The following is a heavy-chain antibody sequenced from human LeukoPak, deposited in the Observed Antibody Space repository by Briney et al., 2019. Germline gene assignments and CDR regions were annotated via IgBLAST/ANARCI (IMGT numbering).Heavy chain of an antibody. D-gene: IGHD4-23*01. CDR2: IYYSGST. Sequence: SETLSLTCTVSGGSISSGGYYWSWIRQHPGQGLEWIGYIYYSGSTYYNPSLKSRVTISVDTSKNQFSLKLSSVTAADTAVYYCARGAYGGGDLFDYWGQGTLVTVSS. J-gene: IGHJ4*02. CDR3: ARGAYGGGDLFDY. CDR1: GGSISSGGYY. V-gene: IGHV4-31*03.